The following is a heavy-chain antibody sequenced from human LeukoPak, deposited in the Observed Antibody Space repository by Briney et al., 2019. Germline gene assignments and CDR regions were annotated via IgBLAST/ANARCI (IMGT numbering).Heavy chain of an antibody. V-gene: IGHV1-2*02. CDR2: INPNSGGT. Sequence: ASVKVSCKASGYTFTGYYMHWVRQAPGQGLEWMGWINPNSGGTNYAQKFQGRVTMTRDTSISTAYMELSRLRSDDTAVYYCARDGLYCSSTSCYASNWFDPWGQGTLVTVSS. D-gene: IGHD2-2*01. CDR1: GYTFTGYY. CDR3: ARDGLYCSSTSCYASNWFDP. J-gene: IGHJ5*02.